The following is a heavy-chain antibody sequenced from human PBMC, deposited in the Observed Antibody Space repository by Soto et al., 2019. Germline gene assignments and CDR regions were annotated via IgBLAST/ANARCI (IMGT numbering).Heavy chain of an antibody. CDR3: ARLQAAARHNDLTFDY. CDR1: GYSFTSYW. D-gene: IGHD6-13*01. CDR2: IDPSDSYT. V-gene: IGHV5-10-1*01. J-gene: IGHJ4*02. Sequence: EVQLVQSGAEVKKPGESLRISCKGFGYSFTSYWISWVRQMPGKGLVWMGRIDPSDSYTNYSPSFQGHVTSSADKCISTAYLQWSSLKASDTAMYYCARLQAAARHNDLTFDYWGQGTLVTVSS.